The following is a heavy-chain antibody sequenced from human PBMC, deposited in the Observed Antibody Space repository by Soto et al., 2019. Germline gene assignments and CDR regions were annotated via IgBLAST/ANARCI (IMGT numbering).Heavy chain of an antibody. J-gene: IGHJ4*02. V-gene: IGHV4-39*01. CDR1: GGSISSSSYY. Sequence: QLQLQESGPGLVKPSETLSLTCTVSGGSISSSSYYWGWIRQPPGKGLEWIGSIYYSGSTYYNPSLKSRVTISLDTSKNQFSLKLSSVTAADTAVYYCARHGIQLWYDYFDYWGQGTLVTVSS. CDR3: ARHGIQLWYDYFDY. D-gene: IGHD5-18*01. CDR2: IYYSGST.